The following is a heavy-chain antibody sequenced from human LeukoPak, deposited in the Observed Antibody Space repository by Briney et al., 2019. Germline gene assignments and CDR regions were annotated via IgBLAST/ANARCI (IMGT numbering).Heavy chain of an antibody. CDR2: INHSGSA. D-gene: IGHD4-17*01. CDR3: ARGQGTVTTH. Sequence: SETLSLTCAVRGGSFSGYYWTWIRQPPGKGMEWIGEINHSGSANYNPSLKSRVTISLDTSKNQFSLKLSSVTAADTAVYYCARGQGTVTTHWGQGTLVTVSS. J-gene: IGHJ4*02. V-gene: IGHV4-34*01. CDR1: GGSFSGYY.